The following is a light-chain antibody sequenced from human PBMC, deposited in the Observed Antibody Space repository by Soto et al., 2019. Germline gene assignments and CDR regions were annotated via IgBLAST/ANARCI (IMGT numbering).Light chain of an antibody. Sequence: EVMMSQSPGTLSLSPGERATLSCRASQSVSSRLAWYQQKPGQAPRLLIDGASSRATGIPDRFSGSGSGTDFTLTISRLEPEDFAVYYCQQYGISPITFGQGTRLEIK. V-gene: IGKV3-20*01. J-gene: IGKJ5*01. CDR2: GAS. CDR1: QSVSSR. CDR3: QQYGISPIT.